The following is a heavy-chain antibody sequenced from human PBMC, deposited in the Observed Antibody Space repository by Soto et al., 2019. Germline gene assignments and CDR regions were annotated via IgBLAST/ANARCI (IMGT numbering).Heavy chain of an antibody. CDR1: GFTFSSYG. V-gene: IGHV3-30*18. J-gene: IGHJ6*02. Sequence: QVQLVESGGGVVQPGRSLRLSCAASGFTFSSYGMHWVRQAPGKGLESVAVIVYDGSNKYYEESVKGRFTISRDNSKYTLFLQMNSLRAEDTAVYYCAKDKWGYSSSSSYGMDVWGQGTTVTVSS. D-gene: IGHD6-6*01. CDR3: AKDKWGYSSSSSYGMDV. CDR2: IVYDGSNK.